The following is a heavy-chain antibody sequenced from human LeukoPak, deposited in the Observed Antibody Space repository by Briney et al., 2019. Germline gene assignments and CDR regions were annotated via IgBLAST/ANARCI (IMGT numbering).Heavy chain of an antibody. J-gene: IGHJ4*02. V-gene: IGHV4-34*01. CDR2: INHSGST. Sequence: PSETLSLTCAVYGGSFSGYYWSWIRKPPGKGLEWIGEINHSGSTNYNPSLKSRVTISVDTSKNQFSLKLSSVTAADTAVYYCARGGYSYGHLDYWGQGTLVTVSS. CDR3: ARGGYSYGHLDY. CDR1: GGSFSGYY. D-gene: IGHD5-18*01.